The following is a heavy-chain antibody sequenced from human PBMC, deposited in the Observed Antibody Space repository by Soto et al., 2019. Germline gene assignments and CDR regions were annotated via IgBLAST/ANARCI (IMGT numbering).Heavy chain of an antibody. V-gene: IGHV4-4*02. CDR2: IYHSGST. D-gene: IGHD3-16*02. Sequence: SETLSLTCAVSGVSISSSNWWNWVRQPPGRGLEWIGEIYHSGSTNYSPSLKSRVTISVDKSKNHFSLKLSSVTAADTAVYYCASFTFGGIIVPNFYYGMDVWGQGTTVTGSS. CDR1: GVSISSSNW. J-gene: IGHJ6*02. CDR3: ASFTFGGIIVPNFYYGMDV.